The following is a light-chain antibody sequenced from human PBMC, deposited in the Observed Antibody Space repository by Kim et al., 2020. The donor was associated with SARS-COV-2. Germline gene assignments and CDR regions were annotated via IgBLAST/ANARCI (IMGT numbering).Light chain of an antibody. Sequence: ASVGDRVTITCRASKDISTFLAWYQQKPGKAPELLIYAASHLESGVPSRFRGSGSGTEFTLTISSLQPEDVVTYYCQQPTSFPLTFGGGTKVDIK. CDR2: AAS. CDR1: KDISTF. CDR3: QQPTSFPLT. J-gene: IGKJ4*01. V-gene: IGKV1-12*01.